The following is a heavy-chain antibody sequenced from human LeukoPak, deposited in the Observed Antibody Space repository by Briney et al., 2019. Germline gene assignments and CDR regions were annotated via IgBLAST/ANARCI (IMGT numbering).Heavy chain of an antibody. Sequence: GGSLRLSCAASGFTFSSYGMHWVRQAPSKGLEGVTFISYDGSNKYYADSVKGRFTISRDNSKNTLYLQMNSLRAEDTAVYYCAKDPILYDSSGYYNPYFDYWGQGTLVTVSS. CDR2: ISYDGSNK. J-gene: IGHJ4*02. D-gene: IGHD3-22*01. V-gene: IGHV3-30*18. CDR3: AKDPILYDSSGYYNPYFDY. CDR1: GFTFSSYG.